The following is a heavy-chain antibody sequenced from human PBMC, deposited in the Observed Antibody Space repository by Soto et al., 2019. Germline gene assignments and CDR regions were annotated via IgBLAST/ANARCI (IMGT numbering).Heavy chain of an antibody. D-gene: IGHD3-16*01. V-gene: IGHV3-74*01. Sequence: EVQLVESGGGLVQPGGSLRLSCAASGFTFSNNWMHWVRQVPGKGLVWVSRINSDGRTRTYADSVKGRFTISTDNARNTLYLQMTSLRAEDTAVYYCARADSTGYYYVKAFDIWGQGTMVTVSS. J-gene: IGHJ3*02. CDR1: GFTFSNNW. CDR3: ARADSTGYYYVKAFDI. CDR2: INSDGRTR.